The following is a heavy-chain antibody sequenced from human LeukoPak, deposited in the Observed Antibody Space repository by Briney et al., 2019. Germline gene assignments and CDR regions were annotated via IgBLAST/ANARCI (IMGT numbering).Heavy chain of an antibody. CDR1: GGTISSYY. CDR2: IYYSGST. D-gene: IGHD6-13*01. Sequence: SETLSLTCTVSGGTISSYYWSWIRQPPGKGLEWLRYIYYSGSTNYNPSLKSRVTISVDTSKNQFSLKLSSVTAADTAVYYCARKGSSWYDGNWFDPWGQGTLVTVSS. J-gene: IGHJ5*02. V-gene: IGHV4-59*01. CDR3: ARKGSSWYDGNWFDP.